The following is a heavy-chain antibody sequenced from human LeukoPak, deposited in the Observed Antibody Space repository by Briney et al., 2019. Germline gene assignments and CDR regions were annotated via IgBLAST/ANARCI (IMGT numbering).Heavy chain of an antibody. V-gene: IGHV3-66*01. CDR2: IYSGGST. CDR3: ARDILAAGIFDY. CDR1: GFTVSGNY. J-gene: IGHJ4*02. Sequence: GGSLRLSCAASGFTVSGNYMSWVRQAPGKGLEWVSVIYSGGSTYYADSVKGRFTISRDNSKNTLYLQMNSLRAEDAAVYYCARDILAAGIFDYWGQGTLVTVSS. D-gene: IGHD6-13*01.